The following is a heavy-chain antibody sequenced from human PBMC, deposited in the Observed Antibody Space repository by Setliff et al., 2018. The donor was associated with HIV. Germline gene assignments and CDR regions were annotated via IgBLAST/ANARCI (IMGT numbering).Heavy chain of an antibody. D-gene: IGHD2-2*01. Sequence: SVKVSCKASGGTFSNYGMSWVRQAPGQGLEWMGGIIPISGTANYAQEFQGRVTITTDESTSTAYMELSGLRSEDTAVYYCARDFGGYCSSMSCPGLFDPWGQGTLVTVS. CDR2: IIPISGTA. J-gene: IGHJ5*02. CDR1: GGTFSNYG. CDR3: ARDFGGYCSSMSCPGLFDP. V-gene: IGHV1-69*05.